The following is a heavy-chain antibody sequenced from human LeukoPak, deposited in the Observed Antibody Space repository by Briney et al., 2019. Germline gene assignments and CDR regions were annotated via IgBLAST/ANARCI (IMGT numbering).Heavy chain of an antibody. CDR1: GGSISSYY. Sequence: PSETLSLTCTVSGGSISSYYWSWIRQPPGKGLEWIGYIYYSGSTNYNPSLKSRVTISVDTSKNQFSLKLSSVTAADTAVYYCARHQRYRTYYYYGMDVWGQGTTVTVSS. D-gene: IGHD1-1*01. CDR2: IYYSGST. J-gene: IGHJ6*02. CDR3: ARHQRYRTYYYYGMDV. V-gene: IGHV4-59*08.